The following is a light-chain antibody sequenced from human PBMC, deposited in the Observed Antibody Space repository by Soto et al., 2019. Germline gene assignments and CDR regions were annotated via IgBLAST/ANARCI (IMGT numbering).Light chain of an antibody. V-gene: IGKV3-15*01. CDR2: AAS. CDR3: QQYSIWRT. Sequence: EIKMTQSAATLSLATGERVTLSCRASESVSTNLAWYQQKAGQAPRLLIYAASTRATGIPARFSGSGSGTEFTLTISSLKSEDFAVYYCQQYSIWRTFGQGTKVDTK. J-gene: IGKJ1*01. CDR1: ESVSTN.